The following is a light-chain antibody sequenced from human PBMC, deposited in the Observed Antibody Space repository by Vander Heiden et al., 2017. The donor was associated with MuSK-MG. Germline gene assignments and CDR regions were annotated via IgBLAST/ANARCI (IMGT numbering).Light chain of an antibody. V-gene: IGLV2-11*01. CDR1: SSDGGGYNY. CDR3: CSYAGSYTFV. Sequence: QSALTQPRSVSGSPGPSVTITCTGTSSDGGGYNYVSWYQQHPGKAPKLMIYEVSKRPSGVPDRFSGSKSGNTASLTISGLQAEDEADYYCCSYAGSYTFVFGGGTKLTVL. J-gene: IGLJ2*01. CDR2: EVS.